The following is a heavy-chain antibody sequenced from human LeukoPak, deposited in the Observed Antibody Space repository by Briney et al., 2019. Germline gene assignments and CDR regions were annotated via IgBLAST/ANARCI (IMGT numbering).Heavy chain of an antibody. J-gene: IGHJ4*02. CDR1: GGTFSSYA. Sequence: GSSVKVSCKASGGTFSSYAISWVRQAPGQGLEWMGGIIPIFGTANYAQKFQGRVAITADESTSTAYMELSSLRSEDTAVYYCARDGYCTNGVCFPFYWGQGTLVTVSS. CDR3: ARDGYCTNGVCFPFY. CDR2: IIPIFGTA. V-gene: IGHV1-69*01. D-gene: IGHD2-8*01.